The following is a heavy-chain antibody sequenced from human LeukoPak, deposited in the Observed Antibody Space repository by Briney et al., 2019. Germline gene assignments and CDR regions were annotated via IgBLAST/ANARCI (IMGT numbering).Heavy chain of an antibody. V-gene: IGHV3-7*03. CDR3: ARGKGWTDY. CDR2: INQDGSEK. J-gene: IGHJ4*02. D-gene: IGHD6-19*01. Sequence: GGSLRLSCAVSGFIFSDYWMSWVRQAPGKGLEWVGNINQDGSEKYYVDSMKGRFTISRDNAENSLFLQMNSLRAEDTAVYYCARGKGWTDYWGQGTLVTVSS. CDR1: GFIFSDYW.